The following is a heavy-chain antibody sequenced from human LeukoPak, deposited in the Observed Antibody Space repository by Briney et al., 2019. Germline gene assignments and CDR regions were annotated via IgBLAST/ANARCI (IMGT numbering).Heavy chain of an antibody. CDR2: ISSSGSTI. D-gene: IGHD3-22*01. V-gene: IGHV3-48*03. J-gene: IGHJ3*02. CDR1: GFTFSSYE. Sequence: PGGSLRLSCPASGFTFSSYEMNWVRQAPGKGLEWVSYISSSGSTIYYADSVKGRFTISRDNAKNSLFLQMNSLRAEDTAAYYCARGPFPYYYDSSGYRKRAFDIWGQGTMVTVSS. CDR3: ARGPFPYYYDSSGYRKRAFDI.